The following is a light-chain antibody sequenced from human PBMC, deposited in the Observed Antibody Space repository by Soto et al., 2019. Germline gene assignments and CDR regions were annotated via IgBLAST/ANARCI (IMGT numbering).Light chain of an antibody. J-gene: IGKJ2*01. CDR3: QQSYSTPHT. Sequence: DIQMTQSPSSLSASVGDRVTITCRASQSIRNYVNWHQQKPGKAPKFLIYVASTLQSGVPSRFSGSGAGTDFTLTISSRQPEDFATYYCQQSYSTPHTFGPGTKLEIK. CDR2: VAS. CDR1: QSIRNY. V-gene: IGKV1-39*01.